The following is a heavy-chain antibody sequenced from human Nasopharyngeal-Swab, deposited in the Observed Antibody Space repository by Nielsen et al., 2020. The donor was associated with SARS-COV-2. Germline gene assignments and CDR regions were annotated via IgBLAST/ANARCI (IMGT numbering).Heavy chain of an antibody. J-gene: IGHJ4*02. CDR2: ISVSGGNT. V-gene: IGHV3-23*01. CDR1: GFTFSAYA. Sequence: GESLEISCAVSGFTFSAYALSWVRQAPGKGLEWVSGISVSGGNTYYADSVAGRFTISRDNSNSRLFLQINSLRAEDTAVYYCARASWGLSVFDRWGQGTLVTVSS. CDR3: ARASWGLSVFDR. D-gene: IGHD3-16*01.